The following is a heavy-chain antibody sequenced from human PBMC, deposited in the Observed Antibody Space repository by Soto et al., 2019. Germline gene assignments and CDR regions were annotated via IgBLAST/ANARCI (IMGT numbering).Heavy chain of an antibody. V-gene: IGHV3-11*03. D-gene: IGHD1-20*01. CDR2: ISSSSSYT. CDR1: GFTFSDYY. J-gene: IGHJ6*02. CDR3: AITVYNYYYYGMDV. Sequence: PGGSLRLSCAASGFTFSDYYMSWIRQAPGKGLEWVSYISSSSSYTNYADSVKGRVTISRDNAKNSLYLQMSSLRADDTAVYYCAITVYNYYYYGMDVWGQGTTVPVSS.